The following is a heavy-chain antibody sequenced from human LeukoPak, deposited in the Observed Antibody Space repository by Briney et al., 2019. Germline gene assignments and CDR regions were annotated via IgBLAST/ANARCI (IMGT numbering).Heavy chain of an antibody. J-gene: IGHJ3*02. CDR2: LTDSGGTT. CDR3: AKKRDAFDI. CDR1: GVTFSSYA. Sequence: GGSLRLSCVASGVTFSSYAMGWVRQAPGKRPEWVSSLTDSGGTTYYVDSVKGRFTISRDNSKNTLYLHMNSLRAEDTAMYYCAKKRDAFDIWGQGTVVAVSS. V-gene: IGHV3-23*01.